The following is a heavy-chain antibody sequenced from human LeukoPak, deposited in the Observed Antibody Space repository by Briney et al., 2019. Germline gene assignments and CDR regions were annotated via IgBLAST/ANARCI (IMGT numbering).Heavy chain of an antibody. CDR3: ARDAQFTVVVPAAKLNYMDI. V-gene: IGHV1-2*02. J-gene: IGHJ6*03. D-gene: IGHD2-2*01. Sequence: GSSVKVSCKASGGTFNNYAFTWVRQAPGQGLEWIGWINPNTGGTNYAQKFEGRVIMTRDTSSTVYLEIRRLRSDDTAIYFCARDAQFTVVVPAAKLNYMDIWGTGTTVTVSS. CDR2: INPNTGGT. CDR1: GGTFNNYA.